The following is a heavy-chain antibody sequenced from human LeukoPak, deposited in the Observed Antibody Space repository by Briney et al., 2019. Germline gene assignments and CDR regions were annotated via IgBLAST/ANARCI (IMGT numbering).Heavy chain of an antibody. CDR3: TRDSYDSSGYFPHYYYYYYMDV. V-gene: IGHV3-49*04. CDR1: GFTFGDYA. J-gene: IGHJ6*03. CDR2: IRSNTYGGTT. D-gene: IGHD3-22*01. Sequence: GGSLRLSCTASGFTFGDYAMSWVRQAPGKGLEWVGFIRSNTYGGTTEYAASVKGRFTISRDDSKSIAYLQMNSLKTEDTAVYYCTRDSYDSSGYFPHYYYYYYMDVWGKGTTVTVSS.